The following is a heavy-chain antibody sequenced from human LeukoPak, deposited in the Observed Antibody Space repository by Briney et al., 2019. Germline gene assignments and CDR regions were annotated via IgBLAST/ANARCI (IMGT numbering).Heavy chain of an antibody. Sequence: PGGSLRLSCAASGFTFSNAWMSWVRQAPGKGLEWVGRIKSKTDGGTTDYAAPVKGRFTISRDDSKNTLYLQMNSLKTEDTAVYCCTTDPPVYGGYGRMWSVDYWGQGTLVTVSS. D-gene: IGHD4-17*01. CDR3: TTDPPVYGGYGRMWSVDY. CDR2: IKSKTDGGTT. V-gene: IGHV3-15*01. CDR1: GFTFSNAW. J-gene: IGHJ4*02.